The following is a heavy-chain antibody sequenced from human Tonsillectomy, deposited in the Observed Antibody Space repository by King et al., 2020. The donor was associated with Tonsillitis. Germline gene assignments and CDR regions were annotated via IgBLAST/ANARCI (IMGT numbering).Heavy chain of an antibody. J-gene: IGHJ4*02. CDR3: ARYTYYYGSGSYYPDS. CDR1: GDSISRGSYY. CDR2: IYTSGST. V-gene: IGHV4-61*02. D-gene: IGHD3-10*01. Sequence: QLQLQESGPGLVKPSQTLSLTCTVSGDSISRGSYYWSWIRQPAGKELEWIGRIYTSGSTNYNPSLKRRVNISVDTSENQFSLKLSSVTAADTAVYYCARYTYYYGSGSYYPDSWGQGTLVTVSS.